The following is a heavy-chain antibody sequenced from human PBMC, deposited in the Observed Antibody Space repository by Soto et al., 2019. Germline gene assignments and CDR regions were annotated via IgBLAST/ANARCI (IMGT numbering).Heavy chain of an antibody. J-gene: IGHJ4*02. V-gene: IGHV3-13*01. CDR3: ARGSRGYDIGGFDD. D-gene: IGHD5-12*01. CDR1: GFTFSSYD. CDR2: IGTAGDT. Sequence: GWSLILSCAASGFTFSSYDMHWVRQATGKGLEWVSAIGTAGDTYYPGSVKGRFTISRENAKNSLYLQMNSLRAGDTAVYYCARGSRGYDIGGFDDWAQGKLVTVYS.